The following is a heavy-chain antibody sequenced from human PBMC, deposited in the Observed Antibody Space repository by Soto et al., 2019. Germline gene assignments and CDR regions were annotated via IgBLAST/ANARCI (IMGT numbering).Heavy chain of an antibody. Sequence: GGSLRLSCAASGFTFSSYEMNWVRQAPGKGLEWVSYISSSGSTIYYADSVKGRFTISRDNAKNSLYLQMNSLRAEDTAVYYCXRDAIFRSGYDSTGMDVWGQGTTVTVSS. V-gene: IGHV3-48*03. CDR1: GFTFSSYE. CDR2: ISSSGSTI. CDR3: XRDAIFRSGYDSTGMDV. D-gene: IGHD5-12*01. J-gene: IGHJ6*02.